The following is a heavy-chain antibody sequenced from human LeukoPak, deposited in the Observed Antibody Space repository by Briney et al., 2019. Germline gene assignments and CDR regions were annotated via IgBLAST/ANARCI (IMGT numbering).Heavy chain of an antibody. V-gene: IGHV1-24*01. CDR1: GYTLTELS. Sequence: ASVKVSCKVSGYTLTELSMHWVRQAPGKGLEWMGGFDPEDGETIYAQKFQGRVTMTEDTSTDTAYMELSSLRSEDTAVYYCARSDDYGDYGQRKAIDIWGQGTMVTVSS. CDR3: ARSDDYGDYGQRKAIDI. D-gene: IGHD4-17*01. J-gene: IGHJ3*02. CDR2: FDPEDGET.